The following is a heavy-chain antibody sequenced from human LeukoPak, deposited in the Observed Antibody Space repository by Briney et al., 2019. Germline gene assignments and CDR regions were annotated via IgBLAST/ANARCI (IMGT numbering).Heavy chain of an antibody. Sequence: RPSETLSLTCAVYGGSFSGYYWSWIRQPPGKGLEWIGEINHSGSTNYNPSLKSRVTISVDTSKNQFSLKLSSVTAADTAVYYCASYGDYLGMVWFDPWGQGTLVTVSS. CDR1: GGSFSGYY. D-gene: IGHD4-17*01. CDR3: ASYGDYLGMVWFDP. V-gene: IGHV4-34*01. CDR2: INHSGST. J-gene: IGHJ5*02.